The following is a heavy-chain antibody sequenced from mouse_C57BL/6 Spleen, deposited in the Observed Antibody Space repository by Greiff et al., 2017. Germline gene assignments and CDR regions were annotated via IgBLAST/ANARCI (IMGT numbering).Heavy chain of an antibody. CDR3: AGRGTGTLLDD. J-gene: IGHJ2*02. CDR2: ISDGGSYT. D-gene: IGHD4-1*01. CDR1: GFTFSSYA. V-gene: IGHV5-4*03. Sequence: EVMLVESGGGLVKPGGSLKLSCAASGFTFSSYAMSWVRQTPEKRLEWVATISDGGSYTYYPDNVKGRFTIARANAKNNLFLQMSHLKSEVTSMYYCAGRGTGTLLDDWGKGTSRTVAS.